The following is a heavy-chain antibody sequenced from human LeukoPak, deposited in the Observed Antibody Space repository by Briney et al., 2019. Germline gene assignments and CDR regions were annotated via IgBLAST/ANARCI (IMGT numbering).Heavy chain of an antibody. V-gene: IGHV1-2*02. CDR1: GYTFTGHF. D-gene: IGHD3-22*01. J-gene: IGHJ4*02. Sequence: GASVKVSCKASGYTFTGHFMLWVRQAPGQGLEWMGWINPNSGGTYYAQKFQGRVTMTRDTSIITAYMEMSRLRSDDTAVYYCARETGRRVFYDSSGYLHFWGQGTLVAVSS. CDR3: ARETGRRVFYDSSGYLHF. CDR2: INPNSGGT.